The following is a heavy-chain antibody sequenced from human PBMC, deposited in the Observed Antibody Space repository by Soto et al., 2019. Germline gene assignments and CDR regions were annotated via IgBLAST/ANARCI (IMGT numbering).Heavy chain of an antibody. CDR3: ASPSPGRYQLYYFDY. D-gene: IGHD2-2*01. CDR2: IFSSGST. J-gene: IGHJ4*01. V-gene: IGHV4-39*01. Sequence: QLQLQESGPGLVKPSETLSLTCTVSGVSISSSRYFWGWIRQPPAKGMEWIGSIFSSGSTYYNTSLKSRLTISVDTSKSPLSLKLGCVTAAETAVYYCASPSPGRYQLYYFDYWGQGTLVTVSS. CDR1: GVSISSSRYF.